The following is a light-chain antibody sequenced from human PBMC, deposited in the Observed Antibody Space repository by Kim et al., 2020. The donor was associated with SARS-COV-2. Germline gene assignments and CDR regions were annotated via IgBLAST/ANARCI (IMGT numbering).Light chain of an antibody. J-gene: IGLJ3*02. CDR3: NYRDSSGDRL. Sequence: SSELTKDPAVSVALGQTVRITCQGDRLRSYYASWYQQNPGQAPILVIYGMNSRPSGIRDRFSGSSSGNTASLTITGAQAEDEADYYCNYRDSSGDRLFGGGTKLTVL. CDR1: RLRSYY. CDR2: GMN. V-gene: IGLV3-19*01.